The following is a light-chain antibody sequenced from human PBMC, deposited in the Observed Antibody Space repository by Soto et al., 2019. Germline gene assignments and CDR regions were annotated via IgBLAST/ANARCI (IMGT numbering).Light chain of an antibody. J-gene: IGKJ1*01. V-gene: IGKV3-15*01. CDR1: QGLGTN. CDR3: HQYSSYSWT. Sequence: EVVTTQSPATLSVSPGERATLSCRASQGLGTNLAWYQQKPGQAPRLLFYAASTRATGVPGRFSGSGSGTEFTLTISSLQSEDFATYYCHQYSSYSWTFGPGTKVDIK. CDR2: AAS.